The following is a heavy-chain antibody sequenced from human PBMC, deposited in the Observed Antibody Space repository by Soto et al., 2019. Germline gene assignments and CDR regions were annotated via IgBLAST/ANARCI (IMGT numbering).Heavy chain of an antibody. CDR1: GGTFSSYA. J-gene: IGHJ3*02. CDR2: IIPIFGTA. V-gene: IGHV1-69*06. CDR3: ATPGPSGAFDI. D-gene: IGHD3-10*01. Sequence: SVKVSCKASGGTFSSYAISWVRQAPGQGLEWMGGIIPIFGTANYAQKFQGRVTMTEDTSTDTAYMELSSLRSEDTAVYYCATPGPSGAFDIWGQGTMVTVSS.